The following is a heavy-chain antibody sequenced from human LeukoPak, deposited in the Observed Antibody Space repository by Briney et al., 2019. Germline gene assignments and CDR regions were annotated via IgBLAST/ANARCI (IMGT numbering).Heavy chain of an antibody. D-gene: IGHD2-21*02. V-gene: IGHV4-30-2*01. CDR2: IYHSGST. J-gene: IGHJ4*02. Sequence: PSQTLSLTCTVSGGSISSGGYYWSWIRQPPGKGLEWIGYIYHSGSTYYNPSLKSRVTISVDRSKNQFSLKLSSVTAADTAVYYCAREEGRGDYYGAFDYWGQGTLVTVSS. CDR1: GGSISSGGYY. CDR3: AREEGRGDYYGAFDY.